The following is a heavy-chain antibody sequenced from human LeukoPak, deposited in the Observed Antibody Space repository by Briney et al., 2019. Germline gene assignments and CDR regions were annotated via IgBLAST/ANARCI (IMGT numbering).Heavy chain of an antibody. J-gene: IGHJ4*02. CDR1: GGSIISNSYY. Sequence: SGTLSLTFTVSGGSIISNSYYWGWIRQPPGKGLEWIGSEYYSGSTYYNPSLKSRVTISMDTSKNQFSLKVDSVTAADTAVYYCARYCSSMSCYGDYFDYWGQGTLVTVSS. V-gene: IGHV4-39*01. CDR3: ARYCSSMSCYGDYFDY. CDR2: EYYSGST. D-gene: IGHD2-2*01.